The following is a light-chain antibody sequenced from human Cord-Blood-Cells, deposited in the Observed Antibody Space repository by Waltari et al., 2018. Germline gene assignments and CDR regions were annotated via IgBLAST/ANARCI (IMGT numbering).Light chain of an antibody. Sequence: QSVLTQPPSASGTPGQRVTISCSGSSSNIGSNYVYWYQQLPGTAPKLLIDRNKQRPSGVPDRFSGSKSGTSASLAISGLRSEDEADYYCAAWDDSLSVWVFGGGTKLTVL. CDR1: SSNIGSNY. CDR3: AAWDDSLSVWV. V-gene: IGLV1-47*01. CDR2: RNK. J-gene: IGLJ3*02.